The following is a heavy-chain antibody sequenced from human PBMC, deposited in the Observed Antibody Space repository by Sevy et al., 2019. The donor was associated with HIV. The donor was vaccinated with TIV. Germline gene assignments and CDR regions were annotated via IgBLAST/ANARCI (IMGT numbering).Heavy chain of an antibody. J-gene: IGHJ6*02. CDR3: AKGLGYCSSTSCGTYYYYGMDV. D-gene: IGHD2-2*01. CDR2: ISGSGGST. V-gene: IGHV3-23*01. CDR1: GFIFSSYA. Sequence: GGSLRLPCAASGFIFSSYAMSWVRQAPGKGLEWVSAISGSGGSTYYADSVKGRFTISRDNSKNTLYLQMNSLRAEDTAVYYCAKGLGYCSSTSCGTYYYYGMDVWGQGTTVTVSS.